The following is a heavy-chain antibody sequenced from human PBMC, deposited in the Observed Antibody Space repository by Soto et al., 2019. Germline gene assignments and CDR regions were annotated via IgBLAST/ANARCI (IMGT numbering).Heavy chain of an antibody. D-gene: IGHD6-13*01. Sequence: PGGSLRLSCAASGFTFDDYAMHWVRQAPGKGLEWVSGISWNSGSIGYADSVKGRVTISRDNAKNSLYLKMNSLRAEDTALYYCAKDESSSWYPHAFDIWGQGTMVTVSS. CDR1: GFTFDDYA. J-gene: IGHJ3*02. V-gene: IGHV3-9*01. CDR2: ISWNSGSI. CDR3: AKDESSSWYPHAFDI.